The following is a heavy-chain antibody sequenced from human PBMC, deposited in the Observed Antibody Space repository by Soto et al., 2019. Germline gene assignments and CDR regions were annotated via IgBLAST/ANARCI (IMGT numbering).Heavy chain of an antibody. CDR3: ASESYGGEFDY. D-gene: IGHD4-17*01. Sequence: QVQLVQSGAEEKKPGASVKVSCKASGYTFTTYAMHWVRQAPGQRVEWMGWINAGNGNTKYSQKFQGRVTITRDTSASTAYMELSSLRSEHTAVYYCASESYGGEFDYWGQGTLVTVSS. J-gene: IGHJ4*02. CDR2: INAGNGNT. V-gene: IGHV1-3*05. CDR1: GYTFTTYA.